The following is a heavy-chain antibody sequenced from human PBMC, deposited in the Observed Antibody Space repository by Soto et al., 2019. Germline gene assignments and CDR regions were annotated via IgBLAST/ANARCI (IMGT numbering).Heavy chain of an antibody. J-gene: IGHJ4*02. D-gene: IGHD3-22*01. V-gene: IGHV1-3*01. CDR1: GYTFTRYN. Sequence: QVQFVQSGAEVKKPGASVKVSCKTPGYTFTRYNLHWVRQAPGQRLEWMGWINVGNGNTRYSQKFQGRLTLTRDTPGNTAYLELNSLISEDTAVYYCATPQDYDGFLDSWGQGTLVTFSS. CDR3: ATPQDYDGFLDS. CDR2: INVGNGNT.